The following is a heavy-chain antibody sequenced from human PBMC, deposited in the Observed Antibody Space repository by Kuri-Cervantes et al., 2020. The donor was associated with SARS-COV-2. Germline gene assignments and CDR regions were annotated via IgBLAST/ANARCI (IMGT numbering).Heavy chain of an antibody. Sequence: SETLSLTCAVYGVSLSNHYWSWIRQSPGKGLEWIGEIHHSGTTNYNPSLKSRVTISVDTSKNQFSLKLSSVTAADTAVYYCARTPIAQLIQDFHQWGQGTLVTVSS. CDR3: ARTPIAQLIQDFHQ. D-gene: IGHD1-1*01. J-gene: IGHJ1*01. CDR2: IHHSGTT. V-gene: IGHV4-34*01. CDR1: GVSLSNHY.